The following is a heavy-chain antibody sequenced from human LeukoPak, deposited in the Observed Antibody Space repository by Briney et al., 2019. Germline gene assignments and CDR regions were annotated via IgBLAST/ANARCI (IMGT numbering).Heavy chain of an antibody. CDR1: GYTFTSYD. CDR2: MNPNSGNT. D-gene: IGHD3-3*01. Sequence: EASVKVSCKASGYTFTSYDINWVRQATGQGLEWMGWMNPNSGNTGYAQKFQGRVTITRNTSISTAYMELSSLRSEDTAVYYCARGPYDFWSGYYDSDYYYYYMDVWGKGTTVTVSS. V-gene: IGHV1-8*03. CDR3: ARGPYDFWSGYYDSDYYYYYMDV. J-gene: IGHJ6*03.